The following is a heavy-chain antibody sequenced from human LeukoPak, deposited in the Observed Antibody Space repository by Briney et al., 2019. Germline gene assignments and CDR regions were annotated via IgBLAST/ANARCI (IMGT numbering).Heavy chain of an antibody. V-gene: IGHV4-4*09. CDR3: ARLYSSSWYDLGDYYFDY. CDR1: GGSISSYY. CDR2: IYTSGST. Sequence: PPETLSLTCTVSGGSISSYYWSWIRQPPGKGLEWIGYIYTSGSTNYNPSLKSRVTISVDTSKNQFSLKLSSVTAADTAVYYCARLYSSSWYDLGDYYFDYWGQGTLVTVSS. J-gene: IGHJ4*02. D-gene: IGHD6-13*01.